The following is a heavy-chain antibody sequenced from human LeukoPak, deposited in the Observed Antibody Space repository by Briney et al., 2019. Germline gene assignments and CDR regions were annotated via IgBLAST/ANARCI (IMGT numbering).Heavy chain of an antibody. CDR1: EFPFSIFP. D-gene: IGHD2-2*01. J-gene: IGHJ3*02. CDR3: VRGLSTVNDAFDI. CDR2: IGASGSST. Sequence: GGSLRLSCAASEFPFSIFPMNWVRQAPGKGLEWVSTIGASGSSTYYADSVKGRFTISRDNSKTTLYLQINSLRAEDTAVYYCVRGLSTVNDAFDIWGQGTMVTVSS. V-gene: IGHV3-23*01.